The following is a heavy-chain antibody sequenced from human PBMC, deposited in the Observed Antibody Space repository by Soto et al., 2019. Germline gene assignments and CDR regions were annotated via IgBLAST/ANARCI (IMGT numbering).Heavy chain of an antibody. D-gene: IGHD3-10*01. Sequence: QVQLQQWGAGLLKPSETLSLTCAVYGGSFSGYQWSWIRQTPGKGLEWIGGINDSGDINYNPSLKRRVTIWVDSPKKRRSLRLSSVTAADAAVYYCARGLILWFGELSRRGGYYYYMDVWGKGTTVTVSS. CDR3: ARGLILWFGELSRRGGYYYYMDV. V-gene: IGHV4-34*01. CDR2: INDSGDI. J-gene: IGHJ6*03. CDR1: GGSFSGYQ.